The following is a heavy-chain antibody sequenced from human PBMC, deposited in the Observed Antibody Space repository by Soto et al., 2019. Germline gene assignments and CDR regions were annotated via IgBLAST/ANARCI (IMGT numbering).Heavy chain of an antibody. CDR2: LSGSGGTT. CDR3: AKERSSGWSFDY. J-gene: IGHJ4*02. V-gene: IGHV3-23*01. D-gene: IGHD6-19*01. CDR1: GFTFSSYA. Sequence: PGGSLRLSCAASGFTFSSYAMSWVRQTPGKGLEWVSTLSGSGGTTYYADSVKGQFTISRDNSKSTLYLQMNSLRAEDTAVFYCAKERSSGWSFDYWGQGTLVTVSS.